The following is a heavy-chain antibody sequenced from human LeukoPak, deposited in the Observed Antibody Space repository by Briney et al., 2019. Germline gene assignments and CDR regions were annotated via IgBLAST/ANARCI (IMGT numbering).Heavy chain of an antibody. J-gene: IGHJ4*02. V-gene: IGHV3-23*01. CDR3: ASWDGIVGAIGY. CDR1: GFTFSSYA. Sequence: GGSLRLSCAASGFTFSSYAMSWLRQAPGKGVEWVSAISGSGGSTYYADSVKGRFTISRDNSKNTLYLQMNSLRAEDTAVYYCASWDGIVGAIGYWGQGTLVTVSS. CDR2: ISGSGGST. D-gene: IGHD1-26*01.